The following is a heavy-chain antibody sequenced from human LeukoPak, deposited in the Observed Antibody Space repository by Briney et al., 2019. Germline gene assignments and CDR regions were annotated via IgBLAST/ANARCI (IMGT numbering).Heavy chain of an antibody. CDR1: GYTLTELS. J-gene: IGHJ3*02. D-gene: IGHD1-7*01. Sequence: ASVKVSCKVSGYTLTELSMHWVRQAPGKGLERMGGFDPEDGETIYAQKFQGRVTMTEDTSTDTAYMELSSLRSEDTAVYYCATWGTAPDAFDIWGQGTMVTVSS. V-gene: IGHV1-24*01. CDR2: FDPEDGET. CDR3: ATWGTAPDAFDI.